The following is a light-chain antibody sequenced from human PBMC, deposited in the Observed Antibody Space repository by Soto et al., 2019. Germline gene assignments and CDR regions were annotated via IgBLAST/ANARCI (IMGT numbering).Light chain of an antibody. CDR3: RTWVSGSVV. CDR2: LNSDGSH. J-gene: IGLJ2*01. CDR1: SGHSSYA. V-gene: IGLV4-69*01. Sequence: QLVLTQSPSASASLGASVKLTCTLSSGHSSYAIAWHQQQPEKDPRYLMKLNSDGSHSKGDGIPDRFSGSSSGAERYLTISSLQSEDEADYYCRTWVSGSVVFGGGTKLTVL.